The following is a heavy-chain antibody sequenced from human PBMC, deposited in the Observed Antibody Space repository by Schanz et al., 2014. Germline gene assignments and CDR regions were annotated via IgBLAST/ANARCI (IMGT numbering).Heavy chain of an antibody. Sequence: EVQLVESGGGLAQPGGSLRLSCAASGFSVSSHFMTWVRQAPGKGLEWVSLIYSGGDTNYAGSVKGRFTISRDGSKNTLYLQMNSLGAEDTAVYYCARATYYHVSGSYYGNFDSWGQGTLVTVSS. CDR2: IYSGGDT. CDR1: GFSVSSHF. CDR3: ARATYYHVSGSYYGNFDS. D-gene: IGHD3-10*01. J-gene: IGHJ4*02. V-gene: IGHV3-66*01.